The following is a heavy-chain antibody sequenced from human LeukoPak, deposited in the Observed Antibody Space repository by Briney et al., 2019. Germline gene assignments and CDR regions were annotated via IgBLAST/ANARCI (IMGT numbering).Heavy chain of an antibody. Sequence: PSETLFLTCTVSGGSISSGDYYWSWIRQPPGKGLEWIGYIYYSGSTYYNPSLKSRVTISVDTSKNQFSLKLSSVTAADTAVYYCARGDSSSWYFDYWGQGTLVTVSS. V-gene: IGHV4-30-4*01. D-gene: IGHD6-13*01. CDR3: ARGDSSSWYFDY. CDR1: GGSISSGDYY. CDR2: IYYSGST. J-gene: IGHJ4*02.